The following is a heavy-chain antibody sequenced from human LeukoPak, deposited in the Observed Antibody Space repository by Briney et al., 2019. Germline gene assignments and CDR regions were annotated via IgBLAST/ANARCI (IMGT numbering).Heavy chain of an antibody. D-gene: IGHD5-24*01. CDR3: ARVKVEMATIGWLDP. CDR2: IRYDGTNK. CDR1: GFTFSSHS. V-gene: IGHV3-33*08. Sequence: GGSLRLSCAASGFTFSSHSLNWVRQAPGKGLEWVAVIRYDGTNKYYADSVRGRFTISRDNSKNTLYLQMNSLRADDTAVYYCARVKVEMATIGWLDPWGQGTLVTVSS. J-gene: IGHJ5*02.